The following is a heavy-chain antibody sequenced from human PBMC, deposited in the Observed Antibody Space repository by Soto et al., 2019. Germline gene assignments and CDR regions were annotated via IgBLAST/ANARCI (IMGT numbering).Heavy chain of an antibody. J-gene: IGHJ6*02. Sequence: QVQLVQSGAEVQKPGSSVKVSCKASGGTFSSYAISWVRQAPGHGLEWMGGIIPIPGTANYAQKFQGRVTITADESTSTAYMELSSLRSEDTAVYYCARSQGSSTSLEIYYYYYYGMDVWGQGTTVTVSS. CDR1: GGTFSSYA. CDR2: IIPIPGTA. D-gene: IGHD2-2*01. CDR3: ARSQGSSTSLEIYYYYYYGMDV. V-gene: IGHV1-69*01.